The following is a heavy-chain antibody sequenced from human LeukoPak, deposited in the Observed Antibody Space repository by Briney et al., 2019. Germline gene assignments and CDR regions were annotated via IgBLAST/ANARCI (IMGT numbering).Heavy chain of an antibody. J-gene: IGHJ3*02. CDR2: ISAYNGNT. D-gene: IGHD1-26*01. V-gene: IGHV1-18*01. CDR1: GYTFTSYG. Sequence: ASVKVSCKASGYTFTSYGISWVRQAPGQGLEWMGWISAYNGNTNYAQKLQGRVTMTTDTSTSTAYMELRSLRSDDPAVYYCARDLWELGEPDDAFDIWGQGTMVTVSS. CDR3: ARDLWELGEPDDAFDI.